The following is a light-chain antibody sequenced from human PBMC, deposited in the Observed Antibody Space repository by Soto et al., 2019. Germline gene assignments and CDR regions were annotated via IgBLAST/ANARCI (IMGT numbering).Light chain of an antibody. V-gene: IGLV2-8*01. J-gene: IGLJ2*01. CDR3: SSYAGSNNVV. CDR1: SSDVGGYNY. CDR2: XXX. Sequence: QSALTQPPSASGSPGQSVTISCTGTSSDVGGYNYVSWYQQHPGKAPKLMXXXXXXXXXXXXXXXXXXKSGNTASLTVSGXXAXXXXXXYCSSYAGSNNVVFGGGTKLTVL.